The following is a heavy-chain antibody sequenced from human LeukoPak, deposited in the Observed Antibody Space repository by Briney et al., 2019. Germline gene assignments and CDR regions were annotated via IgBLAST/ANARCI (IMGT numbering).Heavy chain of an antibody. CDR2: ISSSGSTI. CDR3: ARLLWFGENVFDY. V-gene: IGHV3-11*01. CDR1: GFTFSDYY. Sequence: GGSLRLSCAASGFTFSDYYMSWIRQAPGKGLEWVSYISSSGSTIYYADSVKGRFTISRDNAKNSLYLQMNSLRAEDTAVYYCARLLWFGENVFDYWGQGTLVTVSS. D-gene: IGHD3-10*01. J-gene: IGHJ4*02.